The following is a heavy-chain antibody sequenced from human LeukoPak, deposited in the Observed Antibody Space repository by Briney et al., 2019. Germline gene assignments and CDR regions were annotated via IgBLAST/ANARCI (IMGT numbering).Heavy chain of an antibody. CDR2: IYYSGST. V-gene: IGHV4-39*01. D-gene: IGHD6-6*01. CDR3: ASQTPEYSSSRGGDY. J-gene: IGHJ4*02. Sequence: KGLEWIGSIYYSGSTYYNPSLKSRVTISVDTSKDQFSLKLSYVTAADTAVYYCASQTPEYSSSRGGDYWGQGTLVTVSS.